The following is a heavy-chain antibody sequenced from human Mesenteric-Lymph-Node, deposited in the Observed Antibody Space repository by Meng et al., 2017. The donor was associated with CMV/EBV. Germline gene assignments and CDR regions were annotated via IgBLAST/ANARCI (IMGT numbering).Heavy chain of an antibody. J-gene: IGHJ4*02. CDR1: AITFTNAW. CDR3: TTGPKGWNPDF. Sequence: AASAITFTNAWMSWVRQAPGKGLEWVGHIKSKADGGTPDYAAPVKGRFSISRDDSKDMLYLQMNSLKTEDTAVYYCTTGPKGWNPDFWGQGTLVTVSS. D-gene: IGHD1-1*01. CDR2: IKSKADGGTP. V-gene: IGHV3-15*01.